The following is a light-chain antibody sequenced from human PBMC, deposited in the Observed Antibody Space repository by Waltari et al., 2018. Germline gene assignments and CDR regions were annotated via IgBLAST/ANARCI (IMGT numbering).Light chain of an antibody. CDR2: VNP. V-gene: IGLV1-40*01. J-gene: IGLJ3*02. Sequence: QSVLTQPPSVSGAPGQRVTISCTGSSSNIGAGSDVHWYQQLPGTAPKLHIYVNPNRPAGVPDRFSGAKSGTSASLAITGLQAEDEADYYCQSYDSSLSGSVFGGGTKLTVL. CDR1: SSNIGAGSD. CDR3: QSYDSSLSGSV.